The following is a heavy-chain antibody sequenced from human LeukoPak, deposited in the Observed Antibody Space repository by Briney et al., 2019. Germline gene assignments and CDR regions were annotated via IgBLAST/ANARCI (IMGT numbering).Heavy chain of an antibody. CDR1: GGSISSSSYY. J-gene: IGHJ4*02. CDR3: AREYDFWSGHRYYFDY. D-gene: IGHD3-3*01. CDR2: IYYSGST. V-gene: IGHV4-39*02. Sequence: SETLSLTXTVSGGSISSSSYYWGWIRQPPGKGLEWIGSIYYSGSTYYNPSLKSRVTISVDTSKNQFSLKLSSVTAADTAVYYCAREYDFWSGHRYYFDYWGQGTLVTVSS.